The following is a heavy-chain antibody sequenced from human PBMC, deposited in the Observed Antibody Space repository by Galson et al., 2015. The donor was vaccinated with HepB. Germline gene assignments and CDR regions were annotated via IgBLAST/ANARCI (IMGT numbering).Heavy chain of an antibody. D-gene: IGHD4-23*01. J-gene: IGHJ4*02. CDR2: VSFRGST. CDR1: GGAISNSY. V-gene: IGHV4-59*01. Sequence: SETLSLTCTVSGGAISNSYWAWIRQPPGKGLQWIGHVSFRGSTTYNPSLKSRVTISLDTSKSHVSLKVTSVTAADTAVYFYARSRIGYGGNMGLFDFWGQGALVTVSS. CDR3: ARSRIGYGGNMGLFDF.